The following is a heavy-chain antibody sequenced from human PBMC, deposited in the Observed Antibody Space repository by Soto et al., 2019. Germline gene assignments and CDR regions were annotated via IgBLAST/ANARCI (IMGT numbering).Heavy chain of an antibody. J-gene: IGHJ6*02. CDR2: IIPIFGTA. CDR3: ARVNYDFWSGYSLYYYYGMDV. CDR1: GGAFSNHA. V-gene: IGHV1-69*13. D-gene: IGHD3-3*01. Sequence: SVKGSCKASGGAFSNHAINWVRQAPGQGLEWMGGIIPIFGTANYAQKFQGRVTITADESTSTAYMELSSLRSEDTAVYYCARVNYDFWSGYSLYYYYGMDVWGQGTTVTVS.